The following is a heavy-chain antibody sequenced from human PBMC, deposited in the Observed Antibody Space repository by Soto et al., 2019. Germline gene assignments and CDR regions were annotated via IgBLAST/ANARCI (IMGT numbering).Heavy chain of an antibody. CDR1: CGSISSYY. CDR3: ARVYSSGWYFDY. D-gene: IGHD6-19*01. J-gene: IGHJ4*02. CDR2: IYYSGST. V-gene: IGHV4-59*01. Sequence: SQTLSLTCTVACGSISSYYWSWIIQPPGKGLEWIGYIYYSGSTNYNPSLKSRVTISVDTSKNQFSLKLSSVTAADTAVYYCARVYSSGWYFDYWGQGTLVTVSS.